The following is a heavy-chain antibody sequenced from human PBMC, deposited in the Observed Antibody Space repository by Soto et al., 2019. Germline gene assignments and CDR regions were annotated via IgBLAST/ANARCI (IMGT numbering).Heavy chain of an antibody. Sequence: QVQVVESGGGVVQPGRSLRLSCAASGFTFSSYAMHWVRQAPGKGLEWVAIISYDGSSKYYADSVKGRFTISRDNSXXTLYRQMSSLRADDMAVYFCAREEVSARKHYGMDVWGQGTTVTVSS. V-gene: IGHV3-30-3*01. CDR3: AREEVSARKHYGMDV. J-gene: IGHJ6*02. CDR1: GFTFSSYA. CDR2: ISYDGSSK.